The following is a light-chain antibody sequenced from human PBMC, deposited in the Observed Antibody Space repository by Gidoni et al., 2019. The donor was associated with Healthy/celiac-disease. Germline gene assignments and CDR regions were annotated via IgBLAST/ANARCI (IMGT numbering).Light chain of an antibody. Sequence: SYELTQPPSGSVSPGQTASSTCSGDKLGDKYACWYQQKPGNSPVLVIYQDSKLPSGIPARFSGAHSGNTATLTLRGTQAMDEVDYSCQAWHSSTVVFGGGTKLTVL. CDR2: QDS. J-gene: IGLJ2*01. V-gene: IGLV3-1*01. CDR3: QAWHSSTVV. CDR1: KLGDKY.